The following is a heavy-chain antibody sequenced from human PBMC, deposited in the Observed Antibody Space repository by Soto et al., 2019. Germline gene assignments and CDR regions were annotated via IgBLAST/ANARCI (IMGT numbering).Heavy chain of an antibody. CDR1: GFTFSSYW. J-gene: IGHJ3*02. D-gene: IGHD3-9*01. CDR3: ARVDRVSRAFDI. Sequence: EVQLVESGGGLVQPGGSLRLSCAASGFTFSSYWMHWVRQAPGKGLVWVSRINSDGSSTSYADSVKGRFTISRDNAKNTLYLPMNSLRAEDTAVYYCARVDRVSRAFDIWGQGTMVTVSS. CDR2: INSDGSST. V-gene: IGHV3-74*01.